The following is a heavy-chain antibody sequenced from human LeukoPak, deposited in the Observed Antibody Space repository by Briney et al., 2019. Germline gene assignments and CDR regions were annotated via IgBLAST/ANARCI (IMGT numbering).Heavy chain of an antibody. V-gene: IGHV4-4*07. CDR2: IYTSGST. D-gene: IGHD3-9*01. CDR1: GGSISSYY. J-gene: IGHJ4*02. Sequence: SETLSLTCTVSGGSISSYYWSWIRQPAGKGLEWIGRIYTSGSTNYKDSLKGRVTISVDTSKNQFSLKVNSVTAADTAVYYCARQKLYFAPPMGFDYWGQGSLVTVSS. CDR3: ARQKLYFAPPMGFDY.